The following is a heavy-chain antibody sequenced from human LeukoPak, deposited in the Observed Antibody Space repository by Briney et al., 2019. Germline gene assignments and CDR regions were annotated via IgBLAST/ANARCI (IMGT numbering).Heavy chain of an antibody. CDR1: GGSISSGGYY. V-gene: IGHV4-30-2*01. CDR2: IYHSGST. CDR3: ARVVKGYNWFDP. J-gene: IGHJ5*02. D-gene: IGHD4-23*01. Sequence: SETLSLTCTVSGGSISSGGYYWSWIRQPPGKGLEWIGYIYHSGSTYYNPSLKSRVTISVDRSKNQFSLKLSSVTAADTAVYYCARVVKGYNWFDPWGQGTLVTVSS.